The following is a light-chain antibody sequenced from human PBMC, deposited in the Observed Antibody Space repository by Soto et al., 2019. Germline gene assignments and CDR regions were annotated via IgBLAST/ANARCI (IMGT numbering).Light chain of an antibody. J-gene: IGKJ4*01. Sequence: DIVLTQSPGTLSLSPGERATLSCRASQSVSSSYLAWYQQKPGQAPRLLIYGASIRATGIPDRFSGSGSGTYFTLNISRLEPEEFAVYYCQQYCSTPLTFGGGTKVEIK. CDR3: QQYCSTPLT. CDR1: QSVSSSY. CDR2: GAS. V-gene: IGKV3-20*01.